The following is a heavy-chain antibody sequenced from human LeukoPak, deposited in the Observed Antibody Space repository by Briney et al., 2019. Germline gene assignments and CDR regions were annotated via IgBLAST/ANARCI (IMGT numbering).Heavy chain of an antibody. Sequence: SETLCLSCTASGCTISSYYLSWIRQPPGKGLEWIGYIYFSGSTNYNPSLKSRVTISVETSKNQFSLKLSSVTAADTAVYYCATSVEMGAFDIWGQGTMVTVSS. V-gene: IGHV4-59*01. CDR3: ATSVEMGAFDI. D-gene: IGHD5-24*01. CDR2: IYFSGST. CDR1: GCTISSYY. J-gene: IGHJ3*02.